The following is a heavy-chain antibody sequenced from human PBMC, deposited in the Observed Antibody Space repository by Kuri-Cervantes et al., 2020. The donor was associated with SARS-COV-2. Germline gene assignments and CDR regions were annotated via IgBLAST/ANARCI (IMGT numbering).Heavy chain of an antibody. CDR2: ITPFNGNT. Sequence: SVQVSCKASGYTFTGYYMHWVRQAPGQALEWMGWITPFNGNTNYAQRFQDRVTITRDRSMSTAYMELSSLRFEDTAMYYCARSGPGAISREDGAFDIWGQGTMVTVSS. V-gene: IGHV1-45*02. J-gene: IGHJ3*02. CDR1: GYTFTGYY. CDR3: ARSGPGAISREDGAFDI. D-gene: IGHD5-24*01.